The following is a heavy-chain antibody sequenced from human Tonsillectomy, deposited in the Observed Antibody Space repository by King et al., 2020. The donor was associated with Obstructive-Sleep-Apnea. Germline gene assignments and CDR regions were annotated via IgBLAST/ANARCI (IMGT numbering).Heavy chain of an antibody. D-gene: IGHD3-10*01. Sequence: LQLQESGPGLVKPSETLSLTCTVSGGSISSSSYYWGWIRQPPGKGLEWIGSIYYSGSTYYNPSLKSRVTISVDTSKNQFSLKLSSVTAADTAVYYCARDRFKDYYGSGSFTWGQGPLVTVSS. CDR2: IYYSGST. CDR1: GGSISSSSYY. V-gene: IGHV4-39*07. J-gene: IGHJ4*02. CDR3: ARDRFKDYYGSGSFT.